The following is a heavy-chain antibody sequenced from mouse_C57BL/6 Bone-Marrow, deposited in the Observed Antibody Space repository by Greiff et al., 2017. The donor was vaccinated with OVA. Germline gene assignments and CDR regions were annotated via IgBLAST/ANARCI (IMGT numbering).Heavy chain of an antibody. CDR1: GYTFTSYW. V-gene: IGHV1-52*01. Sequence: QVQLQQPGAELVRPGSSVKLSCKASGYTFTSYWMHWVKQRPIQGLEWIGNIDPSDSETHYNQKFKDKATLTVDKSSSTAYMQLSSLTSEDSAVYYCATVVGYYAMDYWGQGTSVTVSS. D-gene: IGHD1-1*01. CDR2: IDPSDSET. CDR3: ATVVGYYAMDY. J-gene: IGHJ4*01.